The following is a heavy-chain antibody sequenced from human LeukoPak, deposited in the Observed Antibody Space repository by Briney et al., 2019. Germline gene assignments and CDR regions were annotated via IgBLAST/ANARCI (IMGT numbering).Heavy chain of an antibody. CDR3: ARHAGGIAAAGTRPFDY. V-gene: IGHV4-39*01. J-gene: IGHJ4*02. Sequence: SETLSPTCTVSGASFSSSTYYWGWIRQPPGKGLEWIGSIYYSGSTYYNPSLKSRVTMSVDTSKNQFSLKLSSVTAADTAVYYCARHAGGIAAAGTRPFDYWGQGTPVTVSS. CDR2: IYYSGST. CDR1: GASFSSSTYY. D-gene: IGHD6-13*01.